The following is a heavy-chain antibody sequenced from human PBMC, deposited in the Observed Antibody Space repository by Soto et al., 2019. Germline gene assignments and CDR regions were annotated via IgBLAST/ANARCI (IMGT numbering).Heavy chain of an antibody. CDR2: IWYDGSNK. D-gene: IGHD6-19*01. J-gene: IGHJ3*02. Sequence: PGGSLRISCAASGFTFRGYAMHWVRRAPRKWLEWVAVIWYDGSNKYYADSVKGRFTISRDNSKNTLYLQMNSLRAEDTAVYYCARNRDSSGTGFAFDIWGQGKMVTGSS. V-gene: IGHV3-33*01. CDR3: ARNRDSSGTGFAFDI. CDR1: GFTFRGYA.